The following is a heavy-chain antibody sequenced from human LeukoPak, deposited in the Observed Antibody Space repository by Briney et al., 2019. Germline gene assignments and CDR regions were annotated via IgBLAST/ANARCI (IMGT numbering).Heavy chain of an antibody. CDR3: ARSRGPAASLFDY. CDR2: IIPIFGTA. Sequence: SVKVSCKASGGTFSSYAISWVRQAPGQELEWMGGIIPIFGTANYAQKFQGRVTITADESTSTAYMELSSLRSEDTAVYYCARSRGPAASLFDYWGQGTLVTVSS. D-gene: IGHD2-2*01. CDR1: GGTFSSYA. V-gene: IGHV1-69*01. J-gene: IGHJ4*02.